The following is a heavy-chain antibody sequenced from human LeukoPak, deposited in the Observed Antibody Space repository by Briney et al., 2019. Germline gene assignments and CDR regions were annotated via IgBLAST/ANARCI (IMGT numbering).Heavy chain of an antibody. CDR1: GFTFSSYA. J-gene: IGHJ4*02. Sequence: GGSLRLSCAASGFTFSSYAMHWVRQAPGKGLEWVAVISYDGSNKYYADSVKGRFTISRDNSKNTLYLQMNSLRAEDTAVYYCARDRGLQCNNHFDYWGQGTLVTVSS. CDR3: ARDRGLQCNNHFDY. CDR2: ISYDGSNK. D-gene: IGHD3-10*01. V-gene: IGHV3-30*01.